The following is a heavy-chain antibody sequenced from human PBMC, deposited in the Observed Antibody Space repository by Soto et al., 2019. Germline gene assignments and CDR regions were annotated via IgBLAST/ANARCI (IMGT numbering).Heavy chain of an antibody. CDR1: GYAFTTYG. V-gene: IGHV1-18*01. Sequence: QVHLVQSGAEVKKPGASVKVSCKGSGYAFTTYGITWVRQAPGQGLEWMGWISAHNGNTNYAQKLQGRVTVTRDTSTCTAYTELRSLRSDDTAVYYCARGRYGDYWGQGALVTVSS. D-gene: IGHD1-1*01. CDR2: ISAHNGNT. CDR3: ARGRYGDY. J-gene: IGHJ4*02.